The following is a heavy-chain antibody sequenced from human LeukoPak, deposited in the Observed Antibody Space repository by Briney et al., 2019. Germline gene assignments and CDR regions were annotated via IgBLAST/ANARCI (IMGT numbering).Heavy chain of an antibody. V-gene: IGHV3-30*09. CDR3: ARDSGSSGYLLY. D-gene: IGHD3-22*01. Sequence: GGSLRLSCAASGFTFSSYAMHWVRQAPGKGLEWVAIISYDGSNKYYADSVKGRFAISRDNSKNTLYLQMNSLRAEDTAVYYCARDSGSSGYLLYWGQGTLVTVSS. J-gene: IGHJ4*02. CDR1: GFTFSSYA. CDR2: ISYDGSNK.